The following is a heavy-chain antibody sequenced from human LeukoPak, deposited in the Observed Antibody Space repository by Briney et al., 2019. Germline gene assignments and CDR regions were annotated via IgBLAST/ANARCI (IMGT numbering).Heavy chain of an antibody. Sequence: GGSLRLSCAASGFTVSGKYMSWVRQAPGKGLEWVSVIYSGGSTYYADSVKGRFTISRDNSKNTLYLQMSSLRAEDTAVYYCARDRYYVVDYWGQGTLVTVSS. CDR2: IYSGGST. CDR3: ARDRYYVVDY. CDR1: GFTVSGKY. J-gene: IGHJ4*02. D-gene: IGHD1-26*01. V-gene: IGHV3-53*01.